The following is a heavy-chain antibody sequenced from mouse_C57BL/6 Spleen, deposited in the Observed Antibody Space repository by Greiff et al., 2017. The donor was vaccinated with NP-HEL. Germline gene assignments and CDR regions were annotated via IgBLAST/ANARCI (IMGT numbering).Heavy chain of an antibody. CDR2: IYPGSGNT. CDR3: ASSYYYGSIPYAMDY. Sequence: QVQLKQSGAELVRPGASVKLSCKASGYTFTDYYINWVKQRPGQGLEWIARIYPGSGNTYYNEKFKGKATLTAEKSSSTAYMQLSSLTSEDSAVYFCASSYYYGSIPYAMDYWGQGTSVTVSS. CDR1: GYTFTDYY. J-gene: IGHJ4*01. D-gene: IGHD1-1*01. V-gene: IGHV1-76*01.